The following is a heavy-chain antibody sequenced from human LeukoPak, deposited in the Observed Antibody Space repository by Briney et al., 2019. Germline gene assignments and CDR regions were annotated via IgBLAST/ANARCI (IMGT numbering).Heavy chain of an antibody. J-gene: IGHJ4*02. V-gene: IGHV1-24*01. CDR2: FDPEDGET. D-gene: IGHD3-10*01. CDR3: AKLFPKVGTYYYGSGSYYDSPRSG. Sequence: AASVKDSCKGSGYTLTELSMHWVRQAPGKGLEWMGGFDPEDGETIYAQKLQGRVTMTEDTSTDTAYMELSSLRSEDTAVYYCAKLFPKVGTYYYGSGSYYDSPRSGWGQGTLVTVSS. CDR1: GYTLTELS.